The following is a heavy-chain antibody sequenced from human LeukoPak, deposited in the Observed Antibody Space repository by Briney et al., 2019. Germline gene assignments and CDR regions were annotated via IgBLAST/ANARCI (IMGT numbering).Heavy chain of an antibody. CDR3: ARDLTGYGGPTY. J-gene: IGHJ4*02. D-gene: IGHD4-17*01. CDR1: GYTFTSYY. V-gene: IGHV1-2*02. CDR2: INPNSGGT. Sequence: GASVKVSCKASGYTFTSYYMHWVRQAPGQGLEWMGWINPNSGGTNYAQNFQGRVTMTRDTSISTAYMELSRLRSDDTAVYSCARDLTGYGGPTYWGQGTLVTVSS.